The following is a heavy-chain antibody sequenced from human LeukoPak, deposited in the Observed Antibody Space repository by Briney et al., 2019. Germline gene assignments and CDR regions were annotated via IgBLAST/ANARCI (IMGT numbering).Heavy chain of an antibody. V-gene: IGHV1-69*15. Sequence: ASVKVSCKASGGTFSSYAISWVRQAPGQGLEWMGRIIPIFGTANYAQKFQGRVTITADESTSTAYMELGSLRSEDTAVYYCASAIVVVPAASYYFDYWGQGTLVTVSS. J-gene: IGHJ4*02. D-gene: IGHD2-2*01. CDR1: GGTFSSYA. CDR2: IIPIFGTA. CDR3: ASAIVVVPAASYYFDY.